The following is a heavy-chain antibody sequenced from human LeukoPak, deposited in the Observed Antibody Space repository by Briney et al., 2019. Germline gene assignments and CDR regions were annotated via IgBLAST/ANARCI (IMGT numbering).Heavy chain of an antibody. CDR3: ARDQEGFDY. V-gene: IGHV1-46*01. CDR1: GYTFTNYY. CDR2: IYPRDGST. J-gene: IGHJ4*02. Sequence: ASVKVSCKAFGYTFTNYYMHWVRQAPGQGLEWMGMIYPRDGSTSYAQKFQGRVTVTRGTSTSTVHMELSGLRSEDTAVYYCARDQEGFDYWGQGTLVTVSS.